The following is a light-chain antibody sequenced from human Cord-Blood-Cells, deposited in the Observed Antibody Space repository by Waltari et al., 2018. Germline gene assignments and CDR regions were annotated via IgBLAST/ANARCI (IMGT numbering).Light chain of an antibody. CDR2: AAS. V-gene: IGKV3-11*01. CDR1: QSVSSY. CDR3: QQRSNWRIT. Sequence: EIVLTQSPATLSLSPGERATLSFRASQSVSSYLAWYQQKHGQAPRPLIYAASNRATGIPPWFIGSGSGTDVTLTISSLEPEDFAVYYCQQRSNWRITFGQGTRLEIK. J-gene: IGKJ5*01.